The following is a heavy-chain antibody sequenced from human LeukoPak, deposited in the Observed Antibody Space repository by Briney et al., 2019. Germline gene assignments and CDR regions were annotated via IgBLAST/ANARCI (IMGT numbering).Heavy chain of an antibody. CDR1: GFTVSSNY. CDR2: IYSGGST. CDR3: AKDLVGCSSTSCYFTVGGMDV. J-gene: IGHJ6*02. D-gene: IGHD2-2*01. Sequence: GGSLRLSCAASGFTVSSNYMSWVRQAPGKGLEWVSVIYSGGSTYYADSVKGRFTISRDNSKNTLYLQMNSLRAEDTAVYYCAKDLVGCSSTSCYFTVGGMDVWGQGTTVTVSS. V-gene: IGHV3-53*01.